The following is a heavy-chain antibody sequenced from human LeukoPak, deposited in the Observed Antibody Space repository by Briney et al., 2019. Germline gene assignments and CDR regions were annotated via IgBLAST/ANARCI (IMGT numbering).Heavy chain of an antibody. Sequence: GGSLRLSCAASGFAFSSYTMTWVRQAPGKGLEWVSTIIGSGGDTYYADSVKGRFTISRDTSKNTLYLQMNSLRDEDTAVYYCAKDVWYSSSSWLDYWGQGTLVTVSS. CDR3: AKDVWYSSSSWLDY. CDR2: IIGSGGDT. D-gene: IGHD6-6*01. J-gene: IGHJ4*02. CDR1: GFAFSSYT. V-gene: IGHV3-23*01.